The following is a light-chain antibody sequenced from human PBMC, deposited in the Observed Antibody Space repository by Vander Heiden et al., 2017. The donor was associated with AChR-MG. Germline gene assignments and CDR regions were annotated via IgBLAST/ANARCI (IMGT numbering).Light chain of an antibody. CDR1: SSDVGGYDY. J-gene: IGLJ2*01. CDR3: SSYTSTRTSVV. V-gene: IGLV2-14*01. CDR2: DVT. Sequence: QSALTQPASVSGSPGQSLTISCPGTSSDVGGYDYVSWYQQHPVKAPKLMIYDVTKRPPGVADRFSGSKSGNTASLTISGLQVEDEADYYCSSYTSTRTSVVFGGGTKLTVL.